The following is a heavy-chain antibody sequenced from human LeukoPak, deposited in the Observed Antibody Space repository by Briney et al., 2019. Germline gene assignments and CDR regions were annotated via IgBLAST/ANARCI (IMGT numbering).Heavy chain of an antibody. D-gene: IGHD2-15*01. CDR1: GFTFSHFW. CDR2: IKKTGSET. CDR3: AREDGYCSGGNCYSYFDS. V-gene: IGHV3-7*01. J-gene: IGHJ4*02. Sequence: GGSLRLSCAASGFTFSHFWTSWVRQAPGKGLEWVAYIKKTGSETYYVDSVKGRFTITRDNTRNSLFLQMYSLRAEDTAVYFCAREDGYCSGGNCYSYFDSWGQGTLVTVSS.